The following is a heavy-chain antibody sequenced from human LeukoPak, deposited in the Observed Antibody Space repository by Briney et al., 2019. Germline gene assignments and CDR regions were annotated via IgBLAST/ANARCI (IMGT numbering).Heavy chain of an antibody. CDR3: ARAGASSWNNWFDP. CDR2: ISAYNVNT. J-gene: IGHJ5*02. D-gene: IGHD6-13*01. V-gene: IGHV1-18*01. CDR1: GYTFTSYG. Sequence: ASVKVSCKASGYTFTSYGISWVRQAPGQGLEWMGWISAYNVNTNYAQKLQGRVTMTTDTSTSTAYMELRSLRFDDTAVYYCARAGASSWNNWFDPWGQGTAVTVSS.